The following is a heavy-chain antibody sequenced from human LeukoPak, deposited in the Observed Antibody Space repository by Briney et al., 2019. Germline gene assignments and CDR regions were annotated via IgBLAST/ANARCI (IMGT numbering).Heavy chain of an antibody. Sequence: GGSLRLSCAASGFTFSSYSMNWVRQAPGKGLEWVSSISSSSSYIYYADSVKGRFTISRDNAKNSLYLQMNSLRAEDTAVYYCARFVVDTAMVTPDYYYGVDVWGQGTTVTVSS. CDR1: GFTFSSYS. J-gene: IGHJ6*02. CDR2: ISSSSSYI. CDR3: ARFVVDTAMVTPDYYYGVDV. D-gene: IGHD5-18*01. V-gene: IGHV3-21*01.